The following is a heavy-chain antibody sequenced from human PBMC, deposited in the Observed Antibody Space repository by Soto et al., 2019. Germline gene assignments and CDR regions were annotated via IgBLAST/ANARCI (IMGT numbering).Heavy chain of an antibody. Sequence: LSLTCTVSGGSISSGGYYWSWIRQHPGKGLEWIGYIYYSGSTYYNPSLKSRVTTSVDTSKNQFSLKLSSVTAADTAVYYCARDVRPTRGYYYGMDVWGQGTTVTVSS. J-gene: IGHJ6*02. CDR3: ARDVRPTRGYYYGMDV. CDR1: GGSISSGGYY. V-gene: IGHV4-31*03. D-gene: IGHD1-1*01. CDR2: IYYSGST.